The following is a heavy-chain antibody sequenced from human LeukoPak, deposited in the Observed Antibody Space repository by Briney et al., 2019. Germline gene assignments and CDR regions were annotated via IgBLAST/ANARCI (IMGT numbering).Heavy chain of an antibody. V-gene: IGHV3-30*03. J-gene: IGHJ1*01. CDR2: ISYDGSNK. CDR3: ARDSVVAVAGRDFQH. Sequence: PGGSLRLSCAASGFTFSSYGMHWVRQAPGKGLEWVAVISYDGSNKYYADSVKGRFTISRDNSKNTLYLQMNSLRAEDTAVYYCARDSVVAVAGRDFQHWGQGTLVTVSS. CDR1: GFTFSSYG. D-gene: IGHD6-19*01.